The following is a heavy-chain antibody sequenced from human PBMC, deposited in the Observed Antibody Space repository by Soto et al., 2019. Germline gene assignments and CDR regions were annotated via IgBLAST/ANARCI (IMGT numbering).Heavy chain of an antibody. CDR1: GGAFSNFV. J-gene: IGHJ5*02. CDR2: IIPMLDIV. D-gene: IGHD2-15*01. Sequence: SVKVSCRASGGAFSNFVISWVRQAPGQGLEWVGGIIPMLDIVHYAQKFQGRVAITADESTSTAYMELSSLSSEDTAVYYCAIEGGQGWFDPCGQRSLVAVSS. V-gene: IGHV1-69*13. CDR3: AIEGGQGWFDP.